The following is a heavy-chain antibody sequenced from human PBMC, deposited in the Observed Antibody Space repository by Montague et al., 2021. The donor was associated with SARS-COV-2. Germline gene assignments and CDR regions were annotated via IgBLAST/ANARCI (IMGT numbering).Heavy chain of an antibody. CDR1: GGSFSNYY. V-gene: IGHV4-34*01. D-gene: IGHD3-22*01. Sequence: SETLSLTCAVYGGSFSNYYWSWIRQPPGKGLEWIGDSNHRGSTNYNPSLKSRVTIAVDTSKNHFSLKLSSVTTADTAVYYCARSPYYDSSGQMGFDFWGQGTLVTVSS. J-gene: IGHJ4*02. CDR2: SNHRGST. CDR3: ARSPYYDSSGQMGFDF.